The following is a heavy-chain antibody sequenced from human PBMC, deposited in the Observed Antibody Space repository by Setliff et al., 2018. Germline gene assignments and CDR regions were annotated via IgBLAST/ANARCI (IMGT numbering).Heavy chain of an antibody. CDR1: RYTFNDYY. Sequence: ASVKVSCKAFRYTFNDYYIHWVRQTPGQGLEWMRRINPSSGGTDDAQNFLGRVTMTRDTAISTAYMELSRLTSDDTAVYYCARAEYTSSSLYYYMDVWGKGTTVTVSS. J-gene: IGHJ6*03. D-gene: IGHD6-6*01. CDR2: INPSSGGT. CDR3: ARAEYTSSSLYYYMDV. V-gene: IGHV1-2*06.